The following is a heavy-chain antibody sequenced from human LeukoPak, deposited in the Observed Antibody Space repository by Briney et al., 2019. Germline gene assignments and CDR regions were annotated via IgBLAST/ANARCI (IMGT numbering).Heavy chain of an antibody. CDR3: ARYPLSYSSNWHYYFDY. CDR2: ISASNGNT. CDR1: GYTFTSYG. J-gene: IGHJ4*02. Sequence: ASVKVSCKASGYTFTSYGVSWVRQAPGQGLEWMGWISASNGNTNFAQELQGRVTLTTDTSTSTAYMELRSLTSDDTAVYYCARYPLSYSSNWHYYFDYWGQGTLLTVSS. D-gene: IGHD6-13*01. V-gene: IGHV1-18*01.